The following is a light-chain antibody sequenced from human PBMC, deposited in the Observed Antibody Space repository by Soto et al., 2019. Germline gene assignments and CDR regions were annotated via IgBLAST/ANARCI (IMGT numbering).Light chain of an antibody. CDR3: SSYTSSSTVV. CDR1: NSDVGGYNY. J-gene: IGLJ2*01. V-gene: IGLV2-14*01. Sequence: QSALTQPASASGSPGQSITISCTGTNSDVGGYNYVSWYQQHPGKAPKLMIYDVSNRPSGVSNRFSGSKSGNTASLTISGLQAEDEADYYCSSYTSSSTVVFGGGTKLTVL. CDR2: DVS.